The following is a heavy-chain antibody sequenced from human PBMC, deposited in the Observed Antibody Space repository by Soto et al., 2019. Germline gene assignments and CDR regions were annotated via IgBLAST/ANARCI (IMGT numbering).Heavy chain of an antibody. CDR1: GGTFSSYA. CDR2: MIPIFGTA. CDR3: ARVYYDSSGYGAFYI. J-gene: IGHJ3*02. Sequence: QVQLVQSGAEVKKPGSSVKVSCKASGGTFSSYAISWVRQAPGQGLEWMGGMIPIFGTANYAQMFQGRVTITADDSTSTSYMELSSLRSEDTAVYYCARVYYDSSGYGAFYIWVQGTMVTVSS. V-gene: IGHV1-69*01. D-gene: IGHD3-22*01.